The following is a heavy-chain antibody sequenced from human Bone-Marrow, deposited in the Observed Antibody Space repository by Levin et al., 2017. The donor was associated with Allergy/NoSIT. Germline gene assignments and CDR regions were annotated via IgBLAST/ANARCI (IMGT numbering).Heavy chain of an antibody. Sequence: GGSLRLSCVASGFTLSDYWMQWVRQVPGQGLMWVSRIKPDGSYTNYADFVKGRFSISRDTAKNTVYLQMDSRTGEETAVYLWIRGYCGNGSYSIPFDAWGRGTLVTVSS. J-gene: IGHJ4*02. CDR2: IKPDGSYT. CDR3: IRGYCGNGSYSIPFDA. D-gene: IGHD2-8*01. V-gene: IGHV3-74*01. CDR1: GFTLSDYW.